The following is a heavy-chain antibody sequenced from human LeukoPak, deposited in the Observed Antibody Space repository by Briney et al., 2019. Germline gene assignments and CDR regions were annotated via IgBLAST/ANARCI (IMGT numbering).Heavy chain of an antibody. D-gene: IGHD1-26*01. CDR1: GGSISSTNW. CDR2: ISLTGRT. V-gene: IGHV4-4*02. Sequence: KPSETLSLTCGVSGGSISSTNWWSWVRQPPGQGLEWIGEISLTGRTNYNPSLKSRVTISVDTSKNQFSLNLRSVTAADTAVYYCARHGSGPVGATNYWGQGTLVTVSS. J-gene: IGHJ4*02. CDR3: ARHGSGPVGATNY.